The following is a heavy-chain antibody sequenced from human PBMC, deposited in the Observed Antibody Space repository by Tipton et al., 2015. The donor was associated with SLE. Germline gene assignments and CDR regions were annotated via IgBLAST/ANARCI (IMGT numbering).Heavy chain of an antibody. V-gene: IGHV3-30-3*01. D-gene: IGHD6-13*01. CDR3: AKDGRLTQQLDY. J-gene: IGHJ4*02. CDR2: ISYDGSNK. CDR1: GFTFSSYA. Sequence: SLRLSCAASGFTFSSYAMHWVRQAPGKGLEWVAVISYDGSNKYYADSVKGRFTISRDNSKNTLYLQMNSLRAEDTAVYYCAKDGRLTQQLDYWGQGTLVTVSS.